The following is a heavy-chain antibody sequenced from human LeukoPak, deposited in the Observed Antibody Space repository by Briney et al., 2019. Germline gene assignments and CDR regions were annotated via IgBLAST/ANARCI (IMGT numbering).Heavy chain of an antibody. J-gene: IGHJ5*02. D-gene: IGHD4-17*01. V-gene: IGHV1-8*03. CDR2: MNPNSGNT. CDR1: GYTFTSYD. Sequence: ASVKVSCKASGYTFTSYDINWVRQATGQGLEWMGWMNPNSGNTGYAQKCQGRVTITRNTSISTAYMELSSLRSEDTAVYYCARLSSHYGDYKVDPWGQGTLVTVSS. CDR3: ARLSSHYGDYKVDP.